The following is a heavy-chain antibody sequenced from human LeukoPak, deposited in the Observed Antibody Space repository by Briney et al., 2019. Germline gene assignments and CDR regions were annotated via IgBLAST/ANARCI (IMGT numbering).Heavy chain of an antibody. J-gene: IGHJ5*02. Sequence: SETLSLTCTVSGNSISSGDYYWSWIRQPAGKGLEWIGRIYTSGSTNYNPSLKSRVTISVDTSKNQFSLKLNSVTAADTAVYYCAREKIGYYDGSGRGWFDPWGQGTLVTVSS. CDR3: AREKIGYYDGSGRGWFDP. CDR1: GNSISSGDYY. D-gene: IGHD3-22*01. V-gene: IGHV4-61*02. CDR2: IYTSGST.